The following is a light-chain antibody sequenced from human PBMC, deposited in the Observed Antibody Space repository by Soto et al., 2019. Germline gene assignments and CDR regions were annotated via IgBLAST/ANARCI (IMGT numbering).Light chain of an antibody. CDR3: SSYTSSTTWV. CDR2: EVT. Sequence: QSALTQPASVSGSPGQSITISCTGTSSDVGGYNHVSWFQQHPGKAPKLMIYEVTNRPPGVSNRFSGSKSGNTASLSISGLQAEDEADYFCSSYTSSTTWVFGGGTKVTVL. V-gene: IGLV2-14*01. CDR1: SSDVGGYNH. J-gene: IGLJ3*02.